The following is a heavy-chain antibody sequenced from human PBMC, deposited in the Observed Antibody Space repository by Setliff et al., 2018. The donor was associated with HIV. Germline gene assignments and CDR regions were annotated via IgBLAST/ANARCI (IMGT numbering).Heavy chain of an antibody. CDR3: ARAKIGPDGDSTYYYGMDV. D-gene: IGHD4-17*01. CDR1: GFIFSDYY. Sequence: LRLSCAASGFIFSDYYMSLIRQAPGKGLEWVSYISCSGNTIYYTDSVKGRFTISRDNARNSLYRQMNSLKAEDTAVYYCARAKIGPDGDSTYYYGMDVWGQGTTVTVSS. J-gene: IGHJ6*02. V-gene: IGHV3-11*01. CDR2: ISCSGNTI.